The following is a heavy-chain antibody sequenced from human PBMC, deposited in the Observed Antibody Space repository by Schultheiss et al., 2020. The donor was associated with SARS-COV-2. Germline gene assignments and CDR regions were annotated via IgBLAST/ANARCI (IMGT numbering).Heavy chain of an antibody. CDR2: INPSGNT. J-gene: IGHJ4*02. V-gene: IGHV4-39*07. Sequence: GSLRLSCTVSGGSISSSSYYWGWIRQPPGKGLEWIGEINPSGNTNYIPSLKSRVTISVDTSKNQFSLRLSSVTAADTAVYYCARGRYGGAAIWGQGTLVTVSS. CDR3: ARGRYGGAAI. D-gene: IGHD2-21*01. CDR1: GGSISSSSYY.